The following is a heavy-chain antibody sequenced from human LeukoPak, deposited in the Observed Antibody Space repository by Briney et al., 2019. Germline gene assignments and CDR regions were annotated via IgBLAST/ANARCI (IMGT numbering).Heavy chain of an antibody. CDR2: IYPGDSRI. J-gene: IGHJ5*02. Sequence: GKSLKISCQGFGYSFTSYWIGWVRQMPGKGMEWVGVIYPGDSRIRYNLSFQGQVTISVDKSISTAYLQWVSLKASDTAMYYCACRDLTSTWSFPWGQGTLVTVSS. CDR1: GYSFTSYW. V-gene: IGHV5-51*01. CDR3: ACRDLTSTWSFP. D-gene: IGHD6-13*01.